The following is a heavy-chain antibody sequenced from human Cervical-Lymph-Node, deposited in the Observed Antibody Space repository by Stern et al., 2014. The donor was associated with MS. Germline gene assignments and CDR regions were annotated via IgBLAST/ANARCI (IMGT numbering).Heavy chain of an antibody. Sequence: VQLEESGGGVVQPGTSLRLSCAASGFTFSSYGMPWVRQAPGKGLEWVALAWYDGSTAYYTNSVKGRFTISRDNSKNTLSLQMNSLTAEDTAVYYCARGHIPYAYNYLFDYWGQGTLVTVSS. CDR3: ARGHIPYAYNYLFDY. D-gene: IGHD5-24*01. CDR2: AWYDGSTA. V-gene: IGHV3-33*01. CDR1: GFTFSSYG. J-gene: IGHJ4*02.